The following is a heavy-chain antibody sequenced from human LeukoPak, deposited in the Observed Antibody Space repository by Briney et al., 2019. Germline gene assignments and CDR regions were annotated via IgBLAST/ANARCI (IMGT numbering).Heavy chain of an antibody. D-gene: IGHD2-2*01. CDR3: ARNAADSVVVVVAAIADY. CDR2: INPNSGGT. CDR1: GYTFTDYY. Sequence: WASVKVSCKASGYTFTDYYMHWVRQAPGQGLEWMGWINPNSGGTNYAQKFQGRVTMTRDTSISTAYMELSRLRSDDTAVYYCARNAADSVVVVVAAIADYRGQGILVTVSS. J-gene: IGHJ4*02. V-gene: IGHV1-2*02.